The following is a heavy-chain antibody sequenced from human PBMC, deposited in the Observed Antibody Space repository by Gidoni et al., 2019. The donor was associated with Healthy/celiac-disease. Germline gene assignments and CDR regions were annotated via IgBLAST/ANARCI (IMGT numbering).Heavy chain of an antibody. V-gene: IGHV3-9*01. CDR3: ATLWIAVAGTEYFQH. CDR2: ISWNSGSI. CDR1: GFTFDDYA. Sequence: EVQLVESGGGLVQPGRSLRLSCAASGFTFDDYAMHWVRQAPGKGLEWVSGISWNSGSIGYADSVKGRFTISRDNAKNSLCLQMNSLRAEDTALYYCATLWIAVAGTEYFQHWGQGTLVTVSS. J-gene: IGHJ1*01. D-gene: IGHD6-19*01.